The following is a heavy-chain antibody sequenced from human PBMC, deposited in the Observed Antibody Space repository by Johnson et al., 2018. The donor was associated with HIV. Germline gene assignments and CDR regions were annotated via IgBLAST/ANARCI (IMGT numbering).Heavy chain of an antibody. V-gene: IGHV3-30-3*01. D-gene: IGHD3-16*01. J-gene: IGHJ3*01. Sequence: QVQLVESGGGVVQPGRSLRLSCVVSGFTYSSYAMHWVRQAPGKGLEWVAVISYDGSNKYYADSVKGRFTISRDNAKSSLSLQMNSLRAEDTAVYYCARESRIWAWGQGTMVTVSS. CDR3: ARESRIWA. CDR2: ISYDGSNK. CDR1: GFTYSSYA.